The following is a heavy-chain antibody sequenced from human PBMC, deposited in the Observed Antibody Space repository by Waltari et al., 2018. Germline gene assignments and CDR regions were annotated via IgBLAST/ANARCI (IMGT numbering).Heavy chain of an antibody. Sequence: QVQLQESGPGLVKPSETLSLTCTVSASSISSYYWSWIRQPPGKGLEWIGYIYYSGSTNYNPTLQSRVTISVDTSKNQFSLKLTSVIAADTAVYYCARDGGSYGMDVWGQGTTVTVSS. CDR1: ASSISSYY. D-gene: IGHD6-25*01. V-gene: IGHV4-59*01. CDR3: ARDGGSYGMDV. CDR2: IYYSGST. J-gene: IGHJ6*02.